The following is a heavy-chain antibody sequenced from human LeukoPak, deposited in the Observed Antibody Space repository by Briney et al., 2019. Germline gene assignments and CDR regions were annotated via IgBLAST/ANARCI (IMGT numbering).Heavy chain of an antibody. Sequence: GRSLRLSCIASGFIFGDRAMSWVRQARGKGREWVGFIRSKAYGTTTEYAASVKGRFTISRDDSNGIAYLQMDYLKTEDTALYYCSRGPILLWIHNGMDVWGQGTTVTVSS. CDR2: IRSKAYGTTT. J-gene: IGHJ6*02. CDR1: GFIFGDRA. CDR3: SRGPILLWIHNGMDV. V-gene: IGHV3-49*04. D-gene: IGHD3-10*01.